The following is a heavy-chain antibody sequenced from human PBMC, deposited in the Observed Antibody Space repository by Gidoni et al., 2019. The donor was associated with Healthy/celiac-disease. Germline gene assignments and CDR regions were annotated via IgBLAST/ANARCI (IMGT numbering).Heavy chain of an antibody. V-gene: IGHV4-39*01. CDR1: GGSISSSNYY. Sequence: QLQLQESGPGLVKPSETLSLTCTVSGGSISSSNYYWGWIRQPPGKGLEWIGSIYYSGSTYYNPSLKSRVTISVDTSKNQFSLKLSSVTAADTAVYYCARLVVGAYYYDSSGYYYPDYWGQGTLVTVSS. CDR2: IYYSGST. D-gene: IGHD3-22*01. CDR3: ARLVVGAYYYDSSGYYYPDY. J-gene: IGHJ4*02.